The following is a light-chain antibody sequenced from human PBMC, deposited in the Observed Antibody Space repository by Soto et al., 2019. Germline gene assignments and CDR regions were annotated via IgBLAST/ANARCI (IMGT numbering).Light chain of an antibody. CDR1: QTLSNY. Sequence: DIQRTQSPSSVSASVGDRVTITCRASQTLSNYLTWFQQKPGKAPKVLIYGASTLQSGVPSRFSGSGSGAEFTLTISSQQSEDFAVYYCQQYNKWPLTFGGGTKVEIK. J-gene: IGKJ4*01. CDR2: GAS. CDR3: QQYNKWPLT. V-gene: IGKV1-16*01.